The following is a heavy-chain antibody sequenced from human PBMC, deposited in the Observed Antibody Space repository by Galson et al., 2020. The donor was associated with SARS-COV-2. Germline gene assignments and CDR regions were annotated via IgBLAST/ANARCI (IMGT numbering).Heavy chain of an antibody. V-gene: IGHV1-2*02. CDR1: GYTFTGYL. Sequence: SVKVACKASGYTFTGYLMHWVRQAPGQGLEWMGWINPNSGGTNYAQKFQGRVTMTRDTSISTAYMELSRLRSDDTAVYYCASVSGCYYYGPRWGQGTLVTVSS. CDR3: ASVSGCYYYGPR. D-gene: IGHD1-26*01. CDR2: INPNSGGT. J-gene: IGHJ4*02.